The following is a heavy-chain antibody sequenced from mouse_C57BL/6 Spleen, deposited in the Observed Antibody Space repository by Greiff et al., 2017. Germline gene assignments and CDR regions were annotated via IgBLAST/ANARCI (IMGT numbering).Heavy chain of an antibody. CDR2: IDPEDGDT. CDR1: GFNIQDYY. D-gene: IGHD1-1*01. Sequence: VQLQQSGAELVRPGASVKLSCTASGFNIQDYYMHWVKQRPEQGLAWIGRIDPEDGDTEYAPKFQGKATMTAATSSNTAYLQLSRLTSEDTAVYYCTTFITTVVDKDYWGQGTTLTVSS. J-gene: IGHJ2*01. V-gene: IGHV14-1*01. CDR3: TTFITTVVDKDY.